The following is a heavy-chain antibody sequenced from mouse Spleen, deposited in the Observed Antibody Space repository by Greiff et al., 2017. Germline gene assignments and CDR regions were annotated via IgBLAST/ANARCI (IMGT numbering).Heavy chain of an antibody. J-gene: IGHJ1*03. V-gene: IGHV5-16*01. CDR1: GFTFSDYY. Sequence: DVKLVESEGGLVQPGSSMKLSCTASGFTFSDYYMAWVRQVPEKGLEWVANINYDGSSTYYLDSLKSRFIISRDNAKNILYLQMSSLKSEDTATYYCARDRGDYYGSSYWYFDVWGTGTTVTVSS. CDR2: INYDGSST. D-gene: IGHD1-1*01. CDR3: ARDRGDYYGSSYWYFDV.